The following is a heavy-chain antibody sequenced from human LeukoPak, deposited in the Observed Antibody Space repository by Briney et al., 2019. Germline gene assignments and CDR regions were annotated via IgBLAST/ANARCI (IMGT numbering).Heavy chain of an antibody. V-gene: IGHV4-34*01. D-gene: IGHD3-10*01. Sequence: SETLSLTCAVYGGSFSGYYWSWIRQPPGKGLEWIGEINHSGSTNYNPSLKSRVTISVDTSKNQFSLKLSSVTAADTAVYYCARVRGKYYYGSGKLGLFDYWGQGTLVTVSS. CDR1: GGSFSGYY. CDR2: INHSGST. J-gene: IGHJ4*02. CDR3: ARVRGKYYYGSGKLGLFDY.